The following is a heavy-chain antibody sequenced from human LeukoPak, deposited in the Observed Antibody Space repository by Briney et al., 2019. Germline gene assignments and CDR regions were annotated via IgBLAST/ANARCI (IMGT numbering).Heavy chain of an antibody. V-gene: IGHV3-53*01. J-gene: IGHJ4*02. CDR3: AKGRGYSSGAHDS. CDR1: GFTVSGTY. Sequence: GGSLRLSCAASGFTVSGTYMSWVRQAPGKGLEWVSALYSGGMTYYADSVKGRFIISRGNSENRLYLQMNSLRAEDTAVYYCAKGRGYSSGAHDSWGQGTLVTVSS. D-gene: IGHD5-18*01. CDR2: LYSGGMT.